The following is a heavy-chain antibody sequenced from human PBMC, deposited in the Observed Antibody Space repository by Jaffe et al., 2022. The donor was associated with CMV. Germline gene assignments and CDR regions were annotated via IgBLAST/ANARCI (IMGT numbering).Heavy chain of an antibody. D-gene: IGHD3-22*01. CDR2: MNPNSGNT. J-gene: IGHJ5*02. CDR3: ARVDYDSSGYDSGWFDP. V-gene: IGHV1-8*01. CDR1: GYTFTSYD. Sequence: QVQLVQSGAEVKKPGASVKVSCKASGYTFTSYDINWVRQATGQGLEWMGWMNPNSGNTGYAQKFQGRVTMTRNTSISTAYMELSSLRSEDTAVYYCARVDYDSSGYDSGWFDPWGQGTLVTVSS.